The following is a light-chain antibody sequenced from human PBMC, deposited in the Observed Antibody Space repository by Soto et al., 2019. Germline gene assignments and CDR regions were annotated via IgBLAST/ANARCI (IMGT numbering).Light chain of an antibody. J-gene: IGLJ2*01. CDR1: SSNIGAGYD. CDR2: GNN. V-gene: IGLV1-40*01. CDR3: QSFDTRLNSVV. Sequence: QSVLTQPPSVSGAPGQRVTISCTGSSSNIGAGYDVHWYQQLPGTAPKLLIYGNNNRPSGVTDRFSGSKSGTSASLAITGLQAEDEADYYCQSFDTRLNSVVFGGGTKLTVL.